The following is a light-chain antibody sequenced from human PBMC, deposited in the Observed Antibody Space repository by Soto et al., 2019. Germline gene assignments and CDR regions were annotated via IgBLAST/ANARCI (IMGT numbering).Light chain of an antibody. CDR3: QHYTNWPLT. CDR1: PDVTRR. V-gene: IGKV3-15*01. Sequence: EIVMPQSPVTLSLSPGDTATLSCRASPDVTRRLAWYQVKHGQAPRLLIYDASTRATGLPARFSGTGSGTEFTLTISSLQSEDFAVYYCQHYTNWPLTFGGGTKVEI. J-gene: IGKJ4*01. CDR2: DAS.